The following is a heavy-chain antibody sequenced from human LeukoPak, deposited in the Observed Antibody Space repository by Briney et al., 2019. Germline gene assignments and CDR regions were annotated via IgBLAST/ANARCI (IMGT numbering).Heavy chain of an antibody. Sequence: SVKVSCKASGGTFSSYAISWVRQAPGQGLEWMGGIIPIFGTANYAQKFQGRVTITADESTSTAYMELSSLRSEDTAVYYCARLVHSGLGEDDYWGQGTLVTVSS. J-gene: IGHJ4*02. V-gene: IGHV1-69*13. D-gene: IGHD3-16*01. CDR3: ARLVHSGLGEDDY. CDR2: IIPIFGTA. CDR1: GGTFSSYA.